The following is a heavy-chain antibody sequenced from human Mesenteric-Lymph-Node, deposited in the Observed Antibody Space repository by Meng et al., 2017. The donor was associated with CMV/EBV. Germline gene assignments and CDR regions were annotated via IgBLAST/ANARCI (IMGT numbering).Heavy chain of an antibody. J-gene: IGHJ4*02. V-gene: IGHV3-7*01. CDR2: IKGDGSDK. CDR3: ARDVGYGFDY. CDR1: GFTFSSHW. D-gene: IGHD6-13*01. Sequence: GGSLRLSCAASGFTFSSHWMSWVRQAPGKGLEWVAIIKGDGSDKCYVDSVKGRFTISRDNAKNSLFLQMNGLRVEDTSVYYCARDVGYGFDYWGQGTLVTVSS.